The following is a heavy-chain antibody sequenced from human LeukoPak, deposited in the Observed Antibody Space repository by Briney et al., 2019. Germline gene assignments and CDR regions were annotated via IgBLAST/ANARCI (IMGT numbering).Heavy chain of an antibody. D-gene: IGHD2-21*02. CDR3: ARTWGLASCAGNCLPDAFDI. Sequence: ASVKVSSKASGYTFTFYYIHWVRQAPGQGLEWMGWINPNSGGTNYAQKFQGGVTMTRDTSITTAYMELSRLRSDDTAMYYCARTWGLASCAGNCLPDAFDICGQRTMVTVSS. CDR2: INPNSGGT. CDR1: GYTFTFYY. J-gene: IGHJ3*02. V-gene: IGHV1-2*02.